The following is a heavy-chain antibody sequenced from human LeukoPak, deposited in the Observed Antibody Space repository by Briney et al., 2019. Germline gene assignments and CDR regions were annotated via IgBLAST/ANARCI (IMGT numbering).Heavy chain of an antibody. CDR1: GFTVSRNY. D-gene: IGHD3-22*01. J-gene: IGHJ4*02. Sequence: GGSLRLSCAASGFTVSRNYMSWVRQAPGKGLEWVSYISSSGSTIYYADSVKGRFTISRDNAKNSLYLQMNSLRAEDTAVYYCARGDYYDSSGYYYVAPLDYWGQGTLVTVSS. CDR2: ISSSGSTI. V-gene: IGHV3-11*01. CDR3: ARGDYYDSSGYYYVAPLDY.